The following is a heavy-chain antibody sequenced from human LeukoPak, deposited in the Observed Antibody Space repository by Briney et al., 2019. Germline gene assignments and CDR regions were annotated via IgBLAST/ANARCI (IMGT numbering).Heavy chain of an antibody. Sequence: GASVEVSCKASGYTFTSYDINWVRQATGQGLEWMGWMNPNSGNTGYAQKFQGRVTMTRNTSISTAYMELSSLRSEDTAVYYCAVRSDYDILTGYYGSGNWFDPWGQGTLVTVSS. CDR3: AVRSDYDILTGYYGSGNWFDP. J-gene: IGHJ5*02. D-gene: IGHD3-9*01. V-gene: IGHV1-8*01. CDR2: MNPNSGNT. CDR1: GYTFTSYD.